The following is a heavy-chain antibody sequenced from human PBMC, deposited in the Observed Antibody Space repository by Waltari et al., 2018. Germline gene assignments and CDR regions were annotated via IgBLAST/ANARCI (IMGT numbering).Heavy chain of an antibody. V-gene: IGHV4-61*02. J-gene: IGHJ4*02. Sequence: TNYNPSLKSRVTISVDTSKNQFSLKLSSVTTADTAVYYCARGASEYYDILTGYYYFDYWGQGTLVTVSS. D-gene: IGHD3-9*01. CDR3: ARGASEYYDILTGYYYFDY. CDR2: T.